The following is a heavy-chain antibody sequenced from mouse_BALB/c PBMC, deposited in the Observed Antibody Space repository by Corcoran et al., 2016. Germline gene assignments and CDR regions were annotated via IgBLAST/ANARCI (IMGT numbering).Heavy chain of an antibody. CDR1: GYTFTIYV. D-gene: IGHD1-1*01. J-gene: IGHJ4*01. Sequence: EVHLQQSGPELVKPGASVKMSCKASGYTFTIYVMHWVKQKPGQGLEWIGYINPYNDGTKYNEKFKGKATMTSYKSSSTAYMELSSRTSEDSAVYYCARSARFYDGSSSHAMDYWGQGTSVTVSS. CDR2: INPYNDGT. V-gene: IGHV1S136*01. CDR3: ARSARFYDGSSSHAMDY.